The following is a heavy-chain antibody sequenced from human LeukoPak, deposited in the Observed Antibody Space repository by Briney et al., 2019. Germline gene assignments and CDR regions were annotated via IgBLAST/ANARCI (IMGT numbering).Heavy chain of an antibody. D-gene: IGHD3-22*01. CDR2: IRSGGDT. J-gene: IGHJ3*02. Sequence: GGSLRLSCAASGFSVSKTYMNWVRQAPGKGPVWVSVIRSGGDTQYADSVKGRFTVSRDDSKNTLYLQMNSLRADDTAVYYCAREGVYDNSGYNDALDIWGQGTQVTVSS. V-gene: IGHV3-53*01. CDR3: AREGVYDNSGYNDALDI. CDR1: GFSVSKTY.